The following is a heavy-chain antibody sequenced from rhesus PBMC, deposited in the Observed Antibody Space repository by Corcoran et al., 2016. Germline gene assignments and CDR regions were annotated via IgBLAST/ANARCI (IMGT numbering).Heavy chain of an antibody. CDR3: ARLWGRRQLGVDY. CDR1: GVPSPRPH. J-gene: IGHJ4*01. V-gene: IGHV4-169*01. Sequence: QLQLQTTGPGLVKPSETPSPTFAVSGVPSPRPHWRWYRRAPRPGREGIGWFGGSSGSTNYNPSLKSRVTLSVDTSKNQLALKLSSVTAADTAVYYCARLWGRRQLGVDYWGQGVLVTVSS. D-gene: IGHD6-25*01. CDR2: FGGSSGST.